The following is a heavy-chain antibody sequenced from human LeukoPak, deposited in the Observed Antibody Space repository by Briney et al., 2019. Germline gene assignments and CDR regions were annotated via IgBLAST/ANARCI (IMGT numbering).Heavy chain of an antibody. D-gene: IGHD4-11*01. V-gene: IGHV1-2*02. Sequence: ASVKVSCKASGGTFSSYVISWVRQAPGQGLEWMGWINPNSGGTNYAQKFQGRVTMTRDTSISTAYMELSRLRSDDTAVYYCARDLPAYSNYFPYFDYWGQGTLVTVSS. CDR1: GGTFSSYV. J-gene: IGHJ4*02. CDR3: ARDLPAYSNYFPYFDY. CDR2: INPNSGGT.